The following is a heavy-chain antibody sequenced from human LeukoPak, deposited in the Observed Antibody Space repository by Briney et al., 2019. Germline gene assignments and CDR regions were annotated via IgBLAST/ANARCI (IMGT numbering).Heavy chain of an antibody. Sequence: GGSLRLSCAVSGFTFSSYWMHWGRQAPGKGLVWVSRINADGSTTGYADSVKGRFTISRDNAKNTLYLQINSLRVEDTAVYYCARDQSAAMFYWGQGTLVTVSS. CDR2: INADGSTT. V-gene: IGHV3-74*01. D-gene: IGHD2-2*01. J-gene: IGHJ4*02. CDR3: ARDQSAAMFY. CDR1: GFTFSSYW.